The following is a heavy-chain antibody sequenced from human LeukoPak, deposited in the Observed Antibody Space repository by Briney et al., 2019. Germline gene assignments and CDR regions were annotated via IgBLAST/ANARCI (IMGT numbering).Heavy chain of an antibody. Sequence: PSETLSFTCTVSGGSISSYYWSWIRQPPGKGLEYIGYVYYGGNTDYNPSLKSRVTLSVDTSRNHFSLSLNSVTAADTAVYYCARHKDSRGYYYFDYWGQGSLVTVSS. D-gene: IGHD3-22*01. J-gene: IGHJ4*02. V-gene: IGHV4-59*08. CDR3: ARHKDSRGYYYFDY. CDR1: GGSISSYY. CDR2: VYYGGNT.